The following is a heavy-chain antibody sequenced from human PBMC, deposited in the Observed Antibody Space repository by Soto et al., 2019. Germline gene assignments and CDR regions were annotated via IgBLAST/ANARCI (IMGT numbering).Heavy chain of an antibody. Sequence: GGSLRLSCAASGFTFSGFELHWVRQAPGKGLEWISYISSSGSTAYYASSVEGRFTISRDNANNSVYLQMDSLRAEDTALYYCTRAAWFPYLSFYWGQGALVTVSS. V-gene: IGHV3-48*03. J-gene: IGHJ4*02. D-gene: IGHD3-10*01. CDR1: GFTFSGFE. CDR2: ISSSGSTA. CDR3: TRAAWFPYLSFY.